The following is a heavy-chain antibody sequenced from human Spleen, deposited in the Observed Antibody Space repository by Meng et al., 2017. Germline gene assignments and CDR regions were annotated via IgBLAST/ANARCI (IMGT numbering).Heavy chain of an antibody. D-gene: IGHD2-2*01. CDR1: GYTFTSYA. Sequence: ASVKVSCKASGYTFTSYAMNWVRQAPGQGLEWMGWINTNTGNPTYAHGFTGRFVFSLDTSASTAYLQISSLKADDTAVYYCTRDGYSDCSSTSCFDFWGQGNLV. V-gene: IGHV7-4-1*02. J-gene: IGHJ4*02. CDR2: INTNTGNP. CDR3: TRDGYSDCSSTSCFDF.